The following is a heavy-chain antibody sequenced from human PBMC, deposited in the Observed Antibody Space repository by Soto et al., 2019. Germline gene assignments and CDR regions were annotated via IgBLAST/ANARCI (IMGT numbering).Heavy chain of an antibody. CDR2: IIPIFGTA. J-gene: IGHJ4*02. D-gene: IGHD6-19*01. V-gene: IGHV1-69*12. CDR1: GGTFSSYA. Sequence: QVQLVQSGAEVKKPGSSVKVSCKASGGTFSSYAISWVRQAPGQGLKWMGGIIPIFGTANYAQKFQGRVTITADESTSTACMELSSLRSEDTAVYYYASSGYSSGWYGVVYWGQGTLVTVSS. CDR3: ASSGYSSGWYGVVY.